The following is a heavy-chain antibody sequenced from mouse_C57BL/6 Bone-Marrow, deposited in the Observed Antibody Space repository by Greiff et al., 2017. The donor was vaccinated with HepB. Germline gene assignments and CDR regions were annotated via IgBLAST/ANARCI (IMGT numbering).Heavy chain of an antibody. CDR3: ARAEGYYYGSRGDY. CDR1: GYTFPDSY. CDR2: IYPNNGGT. D-gene: IGHD1-1*01. J-gene: IGHJ2*01. Sequence: EVQLQQSGPELVKPGASVKISCKASGYTFPDSYMNWVKQSHGKSLEWIGDIYPNNGGTSYNQKFKGKATLTADKSSSTAYMALRSLTSEDSAVYYGARAEGYYYGSRGDYWGQGTTLTVSS. V-gene: IGHV1-26*01.